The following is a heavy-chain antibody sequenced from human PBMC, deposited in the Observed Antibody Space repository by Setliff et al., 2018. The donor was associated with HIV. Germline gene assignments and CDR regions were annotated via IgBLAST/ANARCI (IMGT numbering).Heavy chain of an antibody. D-gene: IGHD5-12*01. J-gene: IGHJ4*02. CDR1: GGSISGSSYY. Sequence: SETLSLTCIVSGGSISGSSYYWGWIRQSPGKGLEWIGNMYYSGSTYYNPSFKSRVTISVYTSKIHVSLKLTTVTAADTGLYDCVFGLRFSPFDNWGQGTLVTVSS. CDR3: VFGLRFSPFDN. CDR2: MYYSGST. V-gene: IGHV4-39*02.